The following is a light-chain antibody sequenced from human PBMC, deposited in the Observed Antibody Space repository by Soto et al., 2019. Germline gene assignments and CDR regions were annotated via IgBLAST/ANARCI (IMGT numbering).Light chain of an antibody. J-gene: IGKJ4*01. V-gene: IGKV3-20*01. CDR3: HQYGPSPLT. CDR2: TAS. CDR1: QSVASSF. Sequence: EIVLTQSPGTLSLSPGARATLSCRASQSVASSFIAWYQQKPGQPPRLLIYTASSRAPGIPDRFTASGSGTDFTLTISRLEPEDVAVYYCHQYGPSPLTFGGGTKVEI.